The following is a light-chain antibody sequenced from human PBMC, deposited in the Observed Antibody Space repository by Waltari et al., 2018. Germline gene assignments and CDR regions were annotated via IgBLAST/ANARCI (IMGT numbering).Light chain of an antibody. CDR2: DLF. Sequence: DIVMTQTPLPLSVTPGQPASISCRSSQSLLHSDRKTYLSWFLQKAGQPPRLLIYDLFNRFPGVPDRFSGSGSGTDFTLRISRVEPEDVGVYYCMQSIQFPRTFGQGTKVDIK. V-gene: IGKV2D-29*01. CDR1: QSLLHSDRKTY. J-gene: IGKJ1*01. CDR3: MQSIQFPRT.